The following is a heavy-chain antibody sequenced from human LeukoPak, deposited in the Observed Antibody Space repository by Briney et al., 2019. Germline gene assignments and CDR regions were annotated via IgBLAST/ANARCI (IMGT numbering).Heavy chain of an antibody. J-gene: IGHJ3*02. CDR3: ARLVYYQDTFDI. V-gene: IGHV4-59*01. CDR1: GGSISSYY. Sequence: SETLSLTCSVSGGSISSYYWSWIRQPPGRGLEWIAYAYYTGSTNYNPSLKSRVTMSVDTSMNQFSLKLNSVTAADTAVYYCARLVYYQDTFDIWGQGTLVTVSS. D-gene: IGHD3-10*01. CDR2: AYYTGST.